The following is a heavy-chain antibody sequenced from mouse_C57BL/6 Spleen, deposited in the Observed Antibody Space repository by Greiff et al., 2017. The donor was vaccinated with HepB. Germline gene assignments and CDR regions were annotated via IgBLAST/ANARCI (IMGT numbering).Heavy chain of an antibody. CDR1: GYTFTSYW. D-gene: IGHD3-1*01. Sequence: VKLQESGAELVKPGASVKMSCKASGYTFTSYWITWVKQRPGQGLEWIGDIYPGSGSTNYNEKFKSKATLTVDTSSSTAYMQLSSLTSEDSAVYYCARSGSYAMDYWGQGTSVTVSS. CDR3: ARSGSYAMDY. J-gene: IGHJ4*01. CDR2: IYPGSGST. V-gene: IGHV1-55*01.